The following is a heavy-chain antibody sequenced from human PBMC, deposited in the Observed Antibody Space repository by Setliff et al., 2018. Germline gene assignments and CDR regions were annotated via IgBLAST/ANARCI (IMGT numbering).Heavy chain of an antibody. J-gene: IGHJ3*02. V-gene: IGHV5-51*01. CDR3: ARHHTNCAFDI. Sequence: GESLKISCKGSGYSFSNFWIGWVRQMPGKGLEWMGTIYPGKADTRYSPSFQGQVTISADKSISTAYLQWSSRKASDTAMYYCARHHTNCAFDIWGQGTMVTVSS. CDR2: IYPGKADT. CDR1: GYSFSNFW.